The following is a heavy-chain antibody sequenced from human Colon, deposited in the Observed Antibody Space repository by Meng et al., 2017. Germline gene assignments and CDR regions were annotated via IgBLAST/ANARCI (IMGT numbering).Heavy chain of an antibody. D-gene: IGHD3-22*01. J-gene: IGHJ5*02. CDR2: FYFSGNT. Sequence: QVHLQGSGPVLVKPSQPLSPTCTVSGDSISSGNHYWSWSRQHPGKGLEWIGYFYFSGNTYYNPSLKSRVTISVDTSKNQFSLNLRSVTAADTAVYYCARFYYDSSGVTYFDPWGQGTLVTVSS. V-gene: IGHV4-31*03. CDR1: GDSISSGNHY. CDR3: ARFYYDSSGVTYFDP.